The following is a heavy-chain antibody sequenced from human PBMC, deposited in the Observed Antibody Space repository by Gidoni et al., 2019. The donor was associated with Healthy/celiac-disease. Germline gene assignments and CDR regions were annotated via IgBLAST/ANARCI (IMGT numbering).Heavy chain of an antibody. Sequence: QVQLHESVPVLVKPSETLSLTCTVSGGSISRYYWSWLRQPPGKGLEWIGYIYYSGSTNYNPSLKSRVTISVDTSKNQFSRKLSSVTAADTTVYYCARNSHYDFWSGYYKPDYYYGMDVWGQGTTVTVSS. CDR3: ARNSHYDFWSGYYKPDYYYGMDV. V-gene: IGHV4-59*01. J-gene: IGHJ6*02. D-gene: IGHD3-3*01. CDR2: IYYSGST. CDR1: GGSISRYY.